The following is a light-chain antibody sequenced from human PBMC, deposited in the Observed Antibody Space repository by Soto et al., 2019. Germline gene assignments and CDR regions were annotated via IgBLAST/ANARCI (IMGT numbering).Light chain of an antibody. CDR3: QQYGSSPWT. J-gene: IGKJ1*01. CDR2: SAS. Sequence: SVFTPYPRTPSLSPREKAPPPFTASQSVANNYLAWYQQKPGQAPRLLIYSASGRATGIPDRFSGSGSGTDFTLTISRLEPEDFAVYYCQQYGSSPWTFGQGTKVDIK. V-gene: IGKV3-20*01. CDR1: QSVANNY.